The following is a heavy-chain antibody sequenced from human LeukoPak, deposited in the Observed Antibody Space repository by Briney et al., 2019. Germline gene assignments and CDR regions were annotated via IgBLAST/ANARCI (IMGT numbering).Heavy chain of an antibody. CDR3: ARPRRSRYYFDY. V-gene: IGHV4-34*01. Sequence: SETLSLTCAVYGGSFSGYYWSWIRQPPGKGLEWIGEINHSGSTNYNPSLKSRVTISVDTSKNQFSLKLSSVTAADTAVYYCARPRRSRYYFDYWGQGPLVTVSS. CDR1: GGSFSGYY. CDR2: INHSGST. J-gene: IGHJ4*02.